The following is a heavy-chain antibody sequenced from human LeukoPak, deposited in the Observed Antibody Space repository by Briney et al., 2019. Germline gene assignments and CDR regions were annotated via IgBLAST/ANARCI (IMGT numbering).Heavy chain of an antibody. CDR3: ARVPKRTIFGVTHHHFQH. Sequence: ASVKDSCKASGYTFTSYAMNWVRQAPGQGLEWMGWINTNTGNPTYAQGFTGRFVFSLGTSVSTAYLQISSLKAEGTAVYYCARVPKRTIFGVTHHHFQHWGQGTLVTVSS. V-gene: IGHV7-4-1*02. CDR2: INTNTGNP. D-gene: IGHD3-3*01. CDR1: GYTFTSYA. J-gene: IGHJ1*01.